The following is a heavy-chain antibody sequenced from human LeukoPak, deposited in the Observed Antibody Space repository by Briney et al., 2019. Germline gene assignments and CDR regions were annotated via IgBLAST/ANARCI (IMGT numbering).Heavy chain of an antibody. D-gene: IGHD6-19*01. CDR3: ARESSSGWYFNY. CDR1: GYTFTGYY. Sequence: ASVKVSCKASGYTFTGYYMHWVRQAPGQGLEWMGRINPNSGGTNYAQKFQGRVTMTRDTSISTAYMELSRLRPDDTAVYYCARESSSGWYFNYWGQGTLVTVSS. J-gene: IGHJ4*02. CDR2: INPNSGGT. V-gene: IGHV1-2*06.